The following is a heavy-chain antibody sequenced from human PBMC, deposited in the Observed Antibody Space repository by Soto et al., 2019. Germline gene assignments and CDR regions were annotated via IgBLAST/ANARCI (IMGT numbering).Heavy chain of an antibody. Sequence: GGSLRLSCAASGFTFSSYAMSWVRQAPGKGLEWVSSISGSGGSTYYADSVKGRFTISRDNSKNTLYLQMNSLRAEDKAVYYWANSYPVRGTQGDGAFDIWGQGTMGTVSS. CDR3: ANSYPVRGTQGDGAFDI. J-gene: IGHJ3*02. V-gene: IGHV3-23*01. CDR2: ISGSGGST. D-gene: IGHD3-10*01. CDR1: GFTFSSYA.